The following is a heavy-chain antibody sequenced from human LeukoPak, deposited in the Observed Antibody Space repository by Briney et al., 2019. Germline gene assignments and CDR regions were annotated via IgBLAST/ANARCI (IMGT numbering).Heavy chain of an antibody. CDR2: IYYSGST. Sequence: SETLSLTCTVSGGSISSYYWSWIRQPPGKGLEWIGYIYYSGSTNYNPSLKSRVTISVDTSKNQFSLKLSSVTAADTAVYYCAIDDSGYDSGFDYWGQGTLVTVSS. D-gene: IGHD5-12*01. CDR3: AIDDSGYDSGFDY. CDR1: GGSISSYY. J-gene: IGHJ4*02. V-gene: IGHV4-59*08.